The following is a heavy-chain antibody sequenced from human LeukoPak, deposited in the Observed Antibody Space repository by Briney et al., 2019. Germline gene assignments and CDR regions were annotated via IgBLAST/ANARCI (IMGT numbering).Heavy chain of an antibody. CDR3: ARDGYSGSYVRFDY. V-gene: IGHV4-30-2*01. CDR2: IYHSGST. CDR1: GGSISSGGYY. J-gene: IGHJ4*02. Sequence: SETLSLTCTVSGGSISSGGYYWSWIRQPPGKGLESIGYIYHSGSTYYNPSLKSRVTISVDRSKNQFSLKLSSVTAADTAVYYCARDGYSGSYVRFDYWGQGTLVTVSS. D-gene: IGHD1-26*01.